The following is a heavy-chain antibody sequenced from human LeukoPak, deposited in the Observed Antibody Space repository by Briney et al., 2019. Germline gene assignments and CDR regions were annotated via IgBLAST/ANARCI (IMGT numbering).Heavy chain of an antibody. CDR1: GGSISSYY. Sequence: SETLSLTCTVSGGSISSYYWSWIRQPAGKGLEWIGRIYTSGSTNYNPSLKSRVTMSVDTSKNQFSLKLSSVTAADTAVYYCARDNPSYDFWSGLEYFDYWGQGTLVTVSS. CDR3: ARDNPSYDFWSGLEYFDY. V-gene: IGHV4-4*07. J-gene: IGHJ4*02. CDR2: IYTSGST. D-gene: IGHD3-3*01.